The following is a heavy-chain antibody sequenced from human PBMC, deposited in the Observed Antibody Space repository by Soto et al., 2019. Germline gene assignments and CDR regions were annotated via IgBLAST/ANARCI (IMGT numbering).Heavy chain of an antibody. CDR1: GFTFSSYA. CDR3: ARELSAARHYYYYGMDV. J-gene: IGHJ6*02. CDR2: ISYDGSNK. V-gene: IGHV3-30-3*01. Sequence: GGSLRLSCAASGFTFSSYAMHWVRQAPGKGLEWVAVISYDGSNKYYADSVKGRFTISRDNSKNTLYLQMNSLRAEDTAVYYCARELSAARHYYYYGMDVWGQGATVTVSS. D-gene: IGHD6-6*01.